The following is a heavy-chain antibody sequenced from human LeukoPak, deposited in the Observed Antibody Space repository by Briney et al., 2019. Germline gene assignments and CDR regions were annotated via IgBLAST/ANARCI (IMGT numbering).Heavy chain of an antibody. CDR1: GGSISSYY. J-gene: IGHJ4*02. V-gene: IGHV4-59*01. CDR3: ARAAAGTADY. CDR2: IYYSGST. Sequence: PSETLSLTYTVSGGSISSYYWSWIRQPPGKGLEWIGYIYYSGSTNYNPSLKSRVTISVDTSKNQFSLKLSSVTAADTAVFYCARAAAGTADYWGQGTLVTVSS. D-gene: IGHD6-13*01.